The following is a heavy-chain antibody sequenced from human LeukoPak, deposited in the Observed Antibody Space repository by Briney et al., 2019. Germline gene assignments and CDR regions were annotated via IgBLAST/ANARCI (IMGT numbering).Heavy chain of an antibody. Sequence: SETLSLTCAVYGGSFSGYYWSWIRQPLGKGLEWIGYIYYSGSTNYNPSLKSRVTISVDTSKNQFSLKLSSVTAADTAVYYCARGRQNCSGGSCYLILDYYYYMDVWGKGTTVTVSS. V-gene: IGHV4-59*01. CDR2: IYYSGST. CDR1: GGSFSGYY. J-gene: IGHJ6*03. CDR3: ARGRQNCSGGSCYLILDYYYYMDV. D-gene: IGHD2-15*01.